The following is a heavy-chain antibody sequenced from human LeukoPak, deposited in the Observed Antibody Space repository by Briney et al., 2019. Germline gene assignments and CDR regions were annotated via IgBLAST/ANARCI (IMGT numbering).Heavy chain of an antibody. D-gene: IGHD3-10*01. CDR2: ISTSSTYI. V-gene: IGHV3-21*05. Sequence: GGSLRLSCAASGFTFSSYEMNWVRQAPGKGLEWVSCISTSSTYIYYADSVKGRFTTSRDNANNSLYLQMNSLRAEDTAVYYCARDPSLGKIQGLPFYGSGYSRALDYWGQGTLVTVSS. CDR3: ARDPSLGKIQGLPFYGSGYSRALDY. J-gene: IGHJ4*02. CDR1: GFTFSSYE.